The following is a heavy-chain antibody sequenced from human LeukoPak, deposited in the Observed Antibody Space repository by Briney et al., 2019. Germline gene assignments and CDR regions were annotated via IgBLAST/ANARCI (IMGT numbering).Heavy chain of an antibody. D-gene: IGHD6-19*01. Sequence: GASVKVSCKASGYTFTSYYMHWVRQAPGQGLEWMGIINPSGGSTSYAQKFQGGVTMTRDMSTSTVYMELSSLRSEDTAVYYCAREDSSGWEEIDYWGQGTLVTVSS. CDR2: INPSGGST. CDR3: AREDSSGWEEIDY. CDR1: GYTFTSYY. J-gene: IGHJ4*02. V-gene: IGHV1-46*01.